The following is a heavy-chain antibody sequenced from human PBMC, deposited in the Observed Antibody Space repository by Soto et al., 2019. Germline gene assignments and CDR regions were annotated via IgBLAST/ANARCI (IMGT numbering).Heavy chain of an antibody. CDR1: GYSFTGYY. CDR3: ARGDYGDGGYPFPYFDY. J-gene: IGHJ4*02. CDR2: INPDSGAT. D-gene: IGHD3-10*01. V-gene: IGHV1-2*02. Sequence: HEHLVQSGAEVKRPGASLKVSCKASGYSFTGYYIHWVRQAPGQGLEWMGWINPDSGATNYAQNFQGRVTLDRDKAISNGSQDLTRLTSGGTAVYYWARGDYGDGGYPFPYFDYWGQGTLVIVSS.